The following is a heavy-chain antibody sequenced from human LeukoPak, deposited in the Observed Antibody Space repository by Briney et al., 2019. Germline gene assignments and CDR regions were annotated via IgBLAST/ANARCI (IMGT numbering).Heavy chain of an antibody. V-gene: IGHV3-48*03. CDR1: EFSFTTYE. D-gene: IGHD5-18*01. J-gene: IGHJ4*02. CDR3: ARARETGGSGFNYGYDY. CDR2: IGSSDSTT. Sequence: QPGGSLRLSCVGSEFSFTTYEINWVRQAPGKGLDWVSYIGSSDSTTYYADSVRGRFTISRDTAKNSLYLQMNGLRVEDTAVYYCARARETGGSGFNYGYDYWGQGTLVSVSS.